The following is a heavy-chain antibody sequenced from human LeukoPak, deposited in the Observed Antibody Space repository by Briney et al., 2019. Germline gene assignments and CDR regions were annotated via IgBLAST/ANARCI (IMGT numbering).Heavy chain of an antibody. V-gene: IGHV3-15*01. CDR3: AKDANYCSSTSCYTTYFDY. Sequence: GGSLRLSCAATGFTFSNAWMSWVRQAPGKGLEWVGRIKSKTDGGTTDYAAPVKGRFTISRDDSKNTLYLQMNSLRAEDTAVYFCAKDANYCSSTSCYTTYFDYWGQGTLVTVSS. J-gene: IGHJ4*02. CDR2: IKSKTDGGTT. CDR1: GFTFSNAW. D-gene: IGHD2-2*02.